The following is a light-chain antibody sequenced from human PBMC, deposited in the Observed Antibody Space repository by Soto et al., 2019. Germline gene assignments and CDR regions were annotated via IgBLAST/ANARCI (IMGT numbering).Light chain of an antibody. CDR1: SSDVGGYDY. J-gene: IGLJ1*01. Sequence: QSVLTQPRSVSGSPGQSVTISCTGTSSDVGGYDYVSWYQHHPGKAPKVTIYDVSKRPSGVPDRFPGSKSGNTASLTISGLQADDEADYYCSSFVGPYTYVFGTGTKVTVL. CDR2: DVS. V-gene: IGLV2-11*01. CDR3: SSFVGPYTYV.